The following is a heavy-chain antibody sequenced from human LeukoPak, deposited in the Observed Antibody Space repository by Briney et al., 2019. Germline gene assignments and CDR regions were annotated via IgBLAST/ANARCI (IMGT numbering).Heavy chain of an antibody. J-gene: IGHJ4*02. CDR1: GYTFTSYG. D-gene: IGHD6-13*01. Sequence: ASVKVSCKASGYTFTSYGISWVRQAPGQGLEWMGWISAYNGNTNYAQKLQGRVTMTTDTSTSTAYMELRSLRSDDTAVYYCASRGAVAAAGTRSDYWGQGTPVTVSS. CDR3: ASRGAVAAAGTRSDY. V-gene: IGHV1-18*01. CDR2: ISAYNGNT.